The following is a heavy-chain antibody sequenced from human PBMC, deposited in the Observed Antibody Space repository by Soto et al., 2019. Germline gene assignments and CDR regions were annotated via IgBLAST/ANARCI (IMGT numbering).Heavy chain of an antibody. D-gene: IGHD3-16*01. Sequence: PGGSLRLSCAVSLSSYAMTWVRQAPGKGLEWVAGISVSGGSTNYAVSVKGRFTISRDNDKNTVYLQMNSLRAEDTAVYYCAKGELFVGGTIYGMDVWFQGTTVTVSS. J-gene: IGHJ6*02. CDR1: LSSYA. CDR2: ISVSGGST. CDR3: AKGELFVGGTIYGMDV. V-gene: IGHV3-23*01.